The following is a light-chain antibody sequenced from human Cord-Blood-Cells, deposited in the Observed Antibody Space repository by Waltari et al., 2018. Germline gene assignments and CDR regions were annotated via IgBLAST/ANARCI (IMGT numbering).Light chain of an antibody. CDR2: GAS. CDR3: QQYNNWPYS. CDR1: QSVSSN. Sequence: EIVITQSPATLSVSPGERATLSCRASQSVSSNLAWYQQKPGQAPRLLIYGASTRATGIPARFSVSGSGTEFTLTISSLQSEDFAVYYCQQYNNWPYSFGQGTKLEIK. J-gene: IGKJ2*03. V-gene: IGKV3-15*01.